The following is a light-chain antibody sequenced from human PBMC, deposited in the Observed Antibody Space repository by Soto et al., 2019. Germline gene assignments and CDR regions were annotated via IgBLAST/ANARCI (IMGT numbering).Light chain of an antibody. CDR1: SSDVGTYDL. Sequence: QSALTQPASVSGSPGQSITISCTGTSSDVGTYDLVSWYQQHPGKAPKLVISAVTKRPSGVSDRFSGSKSGNTASLTISGHQTEDEADYYCCSYSGPSTYVVFGGGTKLTVL. J-gene: IGLJ2*01. CDR2: AVT. CDR3: CSYSGPSTYVV. V-gene: IGLV2-23*02.